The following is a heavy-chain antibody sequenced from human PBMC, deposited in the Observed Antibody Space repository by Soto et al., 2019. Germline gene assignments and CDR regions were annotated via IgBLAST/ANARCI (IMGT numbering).Heavy chain of an antibody. CDR1: GGSISTYY. Sequence: SETLSLTCTVSGGSISTYYWSWIRQPPGKGLEWIGYIYYSGSTNYNPSLKSRVTISVDTSKNHFSLKLSSVTAADTAVYYCARGTGGSYYDYWGQGTLVTVSS. CDR2: IYYSGST. D-gene: IGHD2-15*01. V-gene: IGHV4-59*01. J-gene: IGHJ4*02. CDR3: ARGTGGSYYDY.